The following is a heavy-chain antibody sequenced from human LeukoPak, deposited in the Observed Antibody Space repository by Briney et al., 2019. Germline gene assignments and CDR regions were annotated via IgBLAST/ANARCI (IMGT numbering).Heavy chain of an antibody. J-gene: IGHJ4*02. V-gene: IGHV1-46*01. CDR3: ARGSEYYYDSSGYTLIL. CDR2: INPSGGST. Sequence: ASVKVSCKASGYTFTSYYMHWVRQAPGQGLEWMGIINPSGGSTSYAQKFQGRVTMTRDTSTSTVYMELSSLRSEDTAVHYCARGSEYYYDSSGYTLILWGQGTLVTVSS. D-gene: IGHD3-22*01. CDR1: GYTFTSYY.